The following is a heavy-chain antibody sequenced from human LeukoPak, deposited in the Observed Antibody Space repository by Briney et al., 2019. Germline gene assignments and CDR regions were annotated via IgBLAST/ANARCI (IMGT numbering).Heavy chain of an antibody. CDR3: ARVSLLRKVVIYYSDF. CDR1: GFSFSTYS. Sequence: GGSLRLSCAASGFSFSTYSMNWVRQAPGRGREWVATISSTGAYIYYADSVKGRFAISRDDAKSSLYLQLNSLRAEDTAIYYCARVSLLRKVVIYYSDFWGQGSLVTVSS. D-gene: IGHD3-10*01. V-gene: IGHV3-21*01. CDR2: ISSTGAYI. J-gene: IGHJ4*02.